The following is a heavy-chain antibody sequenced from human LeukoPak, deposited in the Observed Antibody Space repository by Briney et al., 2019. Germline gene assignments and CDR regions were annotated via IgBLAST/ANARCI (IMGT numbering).Heavy chain of an antibody. J-gene: IGHJ2*01. Sequence: SETLSLTCTVSGGSISNYYWSWIRQPPGKGLEWIGYIYYSGSTSYNPSLKSRVTISLDTSNNQFSLKLSSVTAADTAVYYCARVLLTAPSYWYFDLWGRGTLVTVSS. V-gene: IGHV4-59*01. CDR2: IYYSGST. CDR1: GGSISNYY. D-gene: IGHD1-20*01. CDR3: ARVLLTAPSYWYFDL.